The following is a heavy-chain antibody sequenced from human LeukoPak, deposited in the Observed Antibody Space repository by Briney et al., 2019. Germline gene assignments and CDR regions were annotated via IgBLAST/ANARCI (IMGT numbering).Heavy chain of an antibody. D-gene: IGHD3-22*01. Sequence: PGRSLRLSCAASGFTFDDYAMHWVRQAPGKGLESVSGISWNSGSIGYADSVKGRFTISRDNAKNSLYLQMNSLRAEDMALYYCAKDPNPYLYDSSGIHYMDVWGKGTTVTVSS. J-gene: IGHJ6*03. CDR2: ISWNSGSI. V-gene: IGHV3-9*03. CDR3: AKDPNPYLYDSSGIHYMDV. CDR1: GFTFDDYA.